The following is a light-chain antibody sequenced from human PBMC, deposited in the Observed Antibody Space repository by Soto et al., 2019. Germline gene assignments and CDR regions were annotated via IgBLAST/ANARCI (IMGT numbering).Light chain of an antibody. CDR3: QQYNNWPQT. CDR1: QSISSY. CDR2: AAS. V-gene: IGKV1-39*01. J-gene: IGKJ1*01. Sequence: IQRSQSPCSLSAYLEDRVTITCRASQSISSYLNWYQQKPGKAPKLLIYAASSLQSGVPSRFSGSGSGTDFTLTISSLQPEDFAVYYCQQYNNWPQTFGQGTKVDIK.